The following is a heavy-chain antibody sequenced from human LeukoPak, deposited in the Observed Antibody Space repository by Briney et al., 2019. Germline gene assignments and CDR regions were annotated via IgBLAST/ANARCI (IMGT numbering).Heavy chain of an antibody. V-gene: IGHV3-21*01. J-gene: IGHJ4*02. CDR1: RFTFSSYI. CDR2: ISSSSSYI. D-gene: IGHD2-15*01. Sequence: GGSLRLSCAASRFTFSSYIMNWVRQAPGKGLEWVSSISSSSSYIYYADSVKGRFTISRDNAKNSLYLQVNSLRAEDTAVYYCARVPFFGSGGYDYWGQGTLVTVSS. CDR3: ARVPFFGSGGYDY.